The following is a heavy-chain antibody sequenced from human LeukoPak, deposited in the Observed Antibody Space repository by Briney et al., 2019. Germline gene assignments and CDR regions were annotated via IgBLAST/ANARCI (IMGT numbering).Heavy chain of an antibody. J-gene: IGHJ3*02. V-gene: IGHV3-23*01. Sequence: GGSLRLFCAASGFTFSSYAMSWVRQAPGKGLEWVSAISGSGGSTYYADSVKGRFTISRDNSKNTLYLQMNSLRAEDTAVYYCAKEGYYDSSGYYLPDDAFDIWGQGTMVTVSS. CDR1: GFTFSSYA. CDR3: AKEGYYDSSGYYLPDDAFDI. CDR2: ISGSGGST. D-gene: IGHD3-22*01.